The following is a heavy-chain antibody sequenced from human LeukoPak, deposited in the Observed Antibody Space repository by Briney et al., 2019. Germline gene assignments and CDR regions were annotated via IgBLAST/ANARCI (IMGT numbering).Heavy chain of an antibody. V-gene: IGHV3-23*01. CDR1: GFTFSSYA. CDR3: AKDQMGPIAAAGRFDP. Sequence: GSLRLSCAASGFTFSSYAMSWVRQAPGKGLEWVSAISGTGGGTYYADSVKGRFTISRDKSKNTLYLQMNSLRAEDTAVYYCAKDQMGPIAAAGRFDPWGQGTLVTVSS. D-gene: IGHD6-13*01. CDR2: ISGTGGGT. J-gene: IGHJ5*02.